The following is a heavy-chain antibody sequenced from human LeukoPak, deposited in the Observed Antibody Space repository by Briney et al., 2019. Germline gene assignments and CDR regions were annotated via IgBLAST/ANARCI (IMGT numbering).Heavy chain of an antibody. J-gene: IGHJ4*02. CDR3: ARDSRYYYDSSGYPY. D-gene: IGHD3-22*01. V-gene: IGHV1-2*02. Sequence: GASVKVSCKASGYTFTGYYMHWVRQAPGQGLEWMGWINPNSGGTNYAQKFQGRVTMTRDTSISTAYMELSRLRSDDTAVYYCARDSRYYYDSSGYPYWGQGTLVTVSS. CDR1: GYTFTGYY. CDR2: INPNSGGT.